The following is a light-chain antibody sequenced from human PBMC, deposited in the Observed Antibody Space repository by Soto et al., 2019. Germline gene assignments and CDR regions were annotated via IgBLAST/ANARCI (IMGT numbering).Light chain of an antibody. CDR2: GAS. CDR3: QQYGTSEII. CDR1: QSVSSSY. V-gene: IGKV3-20*01. Sequence: EIVLSQSPGTLSLSPGERATLSCRASQSVSSSYLACYQQKPGQAPRLLIYGASSRATGIPDRFSGSGSGTDFTLTISRLEPEDFAVFFCQQYGTSEIIFGQGTRLE. J-gene: IGKJ5*01.